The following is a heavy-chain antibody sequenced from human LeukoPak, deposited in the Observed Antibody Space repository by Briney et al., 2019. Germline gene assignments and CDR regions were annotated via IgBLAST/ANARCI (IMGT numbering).Heavy chain of an antibody. CDR1: GYTFTGYY. V-gene: IGHV1-2*02. D-gene: IGHD6-19*01. J-gene: IGHJ5*02. CDR2: INPNSGGT. Sequence: ASVKVSCKASGYTFTGYYMHWARQAPGQGLEWMGWINPNSGGTNYAQKFQGRVTMTRDTSISTAYMELSRLRSDDTAVYYCAVAVAGEGNWFDPWGQGTLVTVSS. CDR3: AVAVAGEGNWFDP.